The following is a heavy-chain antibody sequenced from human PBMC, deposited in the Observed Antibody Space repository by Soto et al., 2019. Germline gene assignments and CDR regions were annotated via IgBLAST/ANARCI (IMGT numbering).Heavy chain of an antibody. D-gene: IGHD3-22*01. V-gene: IGHV3-30-3*01. CDR1: GFTFSTYA. J-gene: IGHJ4*02. Sequence: QVQLVESGGGVVQPGRSLRLSCAAYGFTFSTYAMNWVRQAPGKGLEWVALISYDGSNKYYADSVKGRFTISRDNSKNTLYLQMNSLRGEDTAVYYCARDGNTYYYDRQDYWGQGSLVTVSS. CDR3: ARDGNTYYYDRQDY. CDR2: ISYDGSNK.